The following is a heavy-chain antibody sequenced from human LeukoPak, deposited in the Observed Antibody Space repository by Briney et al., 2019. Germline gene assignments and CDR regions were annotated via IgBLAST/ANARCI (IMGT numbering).Heavy chain of an antibody. CDR1: GGSPRSYY. V-gene: IGHV4-34*01. J-gene: IGHJ3*02. CDR3: ARARAGNDFLSAFYAFDI. CDR2: INQSGST. Sequence: SETLSLTCAVHGGSPRSYYWSWIRQPPEKGLGWIGEINQSGSTNNNPSLKSRVTVLVDASKTQFTLKLSSVTAADSAVYYCARARAGNDFLSAFYAFDIWGQGTMVTVSS. D-gene: IGHD3-3*01.